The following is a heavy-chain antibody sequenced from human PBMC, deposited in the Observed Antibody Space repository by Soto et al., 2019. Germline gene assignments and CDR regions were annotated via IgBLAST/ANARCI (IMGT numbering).Heavy chain of an antibody. CDR2: MSYTGNT. V-gene: IGHV4-59*01. D-gene: IGHD1-26*01. J-gene: IGHJ5*02. Sequence: ASETLSLTCAVSGGSITSYYWSWIRQLPGKGLEWIAYMSYTGNTNYNPSLESRGTISADTSKNQLSLKLSSMTAADTAVYYCARGRHAGNARYFDPWGQGTLVTVSS. CDR3: ARGRHAGNARYFDP. CDR1: GGSITSYY.